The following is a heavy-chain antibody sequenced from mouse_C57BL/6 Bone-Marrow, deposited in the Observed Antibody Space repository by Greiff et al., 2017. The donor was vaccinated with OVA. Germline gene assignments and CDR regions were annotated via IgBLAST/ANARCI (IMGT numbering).Heavy chain of an antibody. V-gene: IGHV1-55*01. D-gene: IGHD1-1*01. Sequence: QVQLQQPGAELVKPGASVKMSCKASGYTFTSYWITWVKQRPGQGLEWIGDIYPGSGSTNYNEKFKSKATLTVDTSSSTAYMQLSSLTSEDSAVYYRARVGRPYYCGSQAMDDWGQGTSVTVSS. J-gene: IGHJ4*01. CDR2: IYPGSGST. CDR3: ARVGRPYYCGSQAMDD. CDR1: GYTFTSYW.